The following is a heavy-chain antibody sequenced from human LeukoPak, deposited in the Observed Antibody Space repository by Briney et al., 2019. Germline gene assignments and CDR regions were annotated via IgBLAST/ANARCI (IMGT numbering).Heavy chain of an antibody. V-gene: IGHV4-59*08. D-gene: IGHD1-26*01. CDR3: ARAQVGIVGATEFAY. CDR2: IYYSGST. J-gene: IGHJ4*02. Sequence: PSETLSLTCTVSSDSISSSYWSWIRQPPGKGLEWIGYIYYSGSTNYNPSLKSRVTISVDPSKNHFSLKLSSVTAADTAVYYCARAQVGIVGATEFAYWGQGTLVTVSS. CDR1: SDSISSSY.